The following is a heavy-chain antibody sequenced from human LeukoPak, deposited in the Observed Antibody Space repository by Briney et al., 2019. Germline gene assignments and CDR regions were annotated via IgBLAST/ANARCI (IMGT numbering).Heavy chain of an antibody. Sequence: ASVKVSCKASGYTFTSYGISWVRQAPGQGLEWMGWINTNTGNPTYAQGFTGRFVFSLDTSVSTAYLQISSLKAEDTAVYYCAREAVAGTRPNLGWFDPWGQGTLVTVSS. CDR2: INTNTGNP. CDR3: AREAVAGTRPNLGWFDP. D-gene: IGHD6-19*01. V-gene: IGHV7-4-1*02. CDR1: GYTFTSYG. J-gene: IGHJ5*02.